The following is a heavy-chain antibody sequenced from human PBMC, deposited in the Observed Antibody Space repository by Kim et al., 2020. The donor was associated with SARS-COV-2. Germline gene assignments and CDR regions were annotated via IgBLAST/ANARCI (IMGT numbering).Heavy chain of an antibody. J-gene: IGHJ6*02. Sequence: SRVTISVDTSKNQFSLKLSSVTAADTAVYYCARDSGYSYGYRYYYYGMDVWGQGTTVTVSS. D-gene: IGHD5-18*01. V-gene: IGHV4-59*01. CDR3: ARDSGYSYGYRYYYYGMDV.